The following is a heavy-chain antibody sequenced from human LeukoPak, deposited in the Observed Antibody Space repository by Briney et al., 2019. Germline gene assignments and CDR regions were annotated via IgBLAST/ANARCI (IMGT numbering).Heavy chain of an antibody. J-gene: IGHJ6*03. CDR2: IYYSGST. D-gene: IGHD5-18*01. CDR1: GGSISSSSYY. CDR3: AKDNSHYYYYYMDV. Sequence: SETLSLTCTVSGGSISSSSYYWGWIRQPPGKGLEWIGSIYYSGSTYYNPSLKSRVTISVDTSKNQFSLKLSSVTAADTAVYSCAKDNSHYYYYYMDVWGKGTTVTVSS. V-gene: IGHV4-39*07.